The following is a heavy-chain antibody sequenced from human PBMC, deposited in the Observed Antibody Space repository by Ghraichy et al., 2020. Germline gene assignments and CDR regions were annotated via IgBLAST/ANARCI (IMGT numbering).Heavy chain of an antibody. V-gene: IGHV3-15*07. D-gene: IGHD1-1*01. CDR3: TTVDNSEVYYYYYMDV. J-gene: IGHJ6*03. Sequence: GGSLRLSCAASGFTFSNAWMNWVRQAPGKGLEWVGRIKSKTDGGTTDYAAPVKGRFTISRDDSKNTLYLQMNSLKTEHTAVYYCTTVDNSEVYYYYYMDVWGKGTTVTVSS. CDR1: GFTFSNAW. CDR2: IKSKTDGGTT.